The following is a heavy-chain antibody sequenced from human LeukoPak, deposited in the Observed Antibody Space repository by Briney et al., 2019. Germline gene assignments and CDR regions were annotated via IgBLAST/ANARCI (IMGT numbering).Heavy chain of an antibody. CDR3: ARVGYSGYSNYGMDV. V-gene: IGHV1-18*01. CDR1: GYTFTCYG. J-gene: IGHJ6*02. Sequence: ASVKVSCKASGYTFTCYGISWVRQAPGQGLEWMGWISAYNGNTNYAQKLQGRVTMTTDTSTSTAYMELRSLRSDDTAVYYCARVGYSGYSNYGMDVWGQGTTVTVSS. CDR2: ISAYNGNT. D-gene: IGHD5-12*01.